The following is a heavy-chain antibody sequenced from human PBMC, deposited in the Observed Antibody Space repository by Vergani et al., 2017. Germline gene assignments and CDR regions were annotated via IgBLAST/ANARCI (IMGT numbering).Heavy chain of an antibody. CDR1: GGTFSSYA. J-gene: IGHJ5*02. CDR3: ARDLGRGSGSYPFDP. CDR2: IIPILGTA. D-gene: IGHD3-10*01. V-gene: IGHV1-69*12. Sequence: QVQLVQSGAEVKKPGSSVKVSCKASGGTFSSYAISWVRQAPGQGLEWMGGIIPILGTANYAQKFQGRVTITADESTSTAYMELSSLRSEDTAVYYWARDLGRGSGSYPFDPWGQGTLVTVSS.